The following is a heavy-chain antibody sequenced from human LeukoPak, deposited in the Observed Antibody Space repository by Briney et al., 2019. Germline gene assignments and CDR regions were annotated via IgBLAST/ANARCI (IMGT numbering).Heavy chain of an antibody. D-gene: IGHD2-2*01. V-gene: IGHV4-59*12. Sequence: PSETLSLTCTVSGGSISSYYWSWLRQPPGKGLEWIGYIYYSGSTNYNPSLKSRVTMSVDTSKNQFSLKLSSVTAADTAVYYCARSADCSSTSCYPHHYYYYYMDVWGKGTTVTVSS. CDR2: IYYSGST. J-gene: IGHJ6*03. CDR3: ARSADCSSTSCYPHHYYYYYMDV. CDR1: GGSISSYY.